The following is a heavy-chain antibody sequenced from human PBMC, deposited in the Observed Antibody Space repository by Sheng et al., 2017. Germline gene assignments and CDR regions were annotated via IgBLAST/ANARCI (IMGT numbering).Heavy chain of an antibody. CDR1: GFTFSSYA. V-gene: IGHV3-30*04. CDR2: ISYDGSNK. CDR3: ARDQNAQIVVGDAFDI. J-gene: IGHJ3*02. Sequence: QVQLVESGGGVVQPGRSLRLSCAASGFTFSSYAMHWVRQAPGKGLEWVAVISYDGSNKYYADSVKGRFTISRDNSKNTLYLQMNSLRAEDTAVYYCARDQNAQIVVGDAFDIWGQGTMVTVSS. D-gene: IGHD3-22*01.